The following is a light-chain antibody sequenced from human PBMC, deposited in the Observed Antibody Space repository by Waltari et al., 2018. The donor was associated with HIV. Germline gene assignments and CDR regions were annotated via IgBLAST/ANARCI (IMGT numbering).Light chain of an antibody. CDR1: SSSIATNY. CDR2: EDN. V-gene: IGLV6-57*01. Sequence: NFILTQPHSVSESPGKTVTIPCTRSSSSIATNYVQWYQLRPGTSPTTVIYEDNQRHAGVPDRFSGSIDSSSNSASLTISGLKTEDEADYYCQSYDNTDVVFGGGTKLTVL. J-gene: IGLJ2*01. CDR3: QSYDNTDVV.